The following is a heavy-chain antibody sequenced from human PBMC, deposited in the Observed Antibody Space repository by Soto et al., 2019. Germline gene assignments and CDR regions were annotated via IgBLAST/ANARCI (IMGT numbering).Heavy chain of an antibody. CDR3: AREAGLYYDFWSGYYTDYYYYGMDV. D-gene: IGHD3-3*01. CDR1: GGSISSYY. Sequence: PSETLSLTCTVSGGSISSYYWSWIRQPAGKGLEWIGRIYTSGSTNYNPSLKSRVTMSVDTSKNQFSLKLSSVTAADTAVYYCAREAGLYYDFWSGYYTDYYYYGMDVWGQGTTVT. CDR2: IYTSGST. J-gene: IGHJ6*02. V-gene: IGHV4-4*07.